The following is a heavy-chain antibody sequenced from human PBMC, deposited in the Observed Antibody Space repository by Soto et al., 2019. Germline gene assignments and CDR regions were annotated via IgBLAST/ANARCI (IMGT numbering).Heavy chain of an antibody. CDR2: IWYDGSNK. J-gene: IGHJ6*02. D-gene: IGHD6-19*01. V-gene: IGHV3-33*01. CDR3: ARAAVAGPAGYYYGMDV. Sequence: GGSLRLSCAASGFTFSSYGMHWVRQAPGKGLEWVAVIWYDGSNKYYADSVKGRFTISRDNSKNTLYLQMNSLRAEDTAVYYCARAAVAGPAGYYYGMDVWGQGTTVTVSS. CDR1: GFTFSSYG.